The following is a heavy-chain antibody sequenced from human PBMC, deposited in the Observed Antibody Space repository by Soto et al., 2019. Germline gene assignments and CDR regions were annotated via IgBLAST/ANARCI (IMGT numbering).Heavy chain of an antibody. CDR3: ARTTVTKFYYYGMDV. CDR1: GGSISSYY. V-gene: IGHV4-59*01. J-gene: IGHJ6*02. CDR2: IYYSGST. Sequence: TLSLTCTVSGGSISSYYWSWIRQPPGKGLEWIGYIYYSGSTNYNPSLKSRVTISVDTSKNQFSLKLSSVTAADTAVYDCARTTVTKFYYYGMDVWGHGITVTVSS. D-gene: IGHD4-17*01.